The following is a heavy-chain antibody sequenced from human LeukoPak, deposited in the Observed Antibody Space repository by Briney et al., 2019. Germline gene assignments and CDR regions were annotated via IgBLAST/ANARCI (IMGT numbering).Heavy chain of an antibody. D-gene: IGHD3-3*01. J-gene: IGHJ4*02. CDR2: INHSGST. Sequence: SETLSLTCAVYGGSFSGYYWSWIRQPPGKGLEWIGEINHSGSTNYNPSLKSRVTISVDTSKNQFSLKLSSVTAADTAAYYCAREGGFYRPLDYSGQGTLVTVSS. CDR1: GGSFSGYY. V-gene: IGHV4-34*01. CDR3: AREGGFYRPLDY.